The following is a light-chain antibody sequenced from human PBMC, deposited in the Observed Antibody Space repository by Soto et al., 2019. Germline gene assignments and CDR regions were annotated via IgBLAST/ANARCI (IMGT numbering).Light chain of an antibody. CDR2: DVS. CDR3: CSYAGISNWV. Sequence: QSALTQPRSVSGSPGQSVTISCTGTSSYVGGYNYVSWYQQHPGKAPKLMIYDVSKRPSGVPDRFSGSKSGNTASLTISGLQAEDEADYYCCSYAGISNWVFGGGTKLNVL. J-gene: IGLJ3*02. V-gene: IGLV2-11*01. CDR1: SSYVGGYNY.